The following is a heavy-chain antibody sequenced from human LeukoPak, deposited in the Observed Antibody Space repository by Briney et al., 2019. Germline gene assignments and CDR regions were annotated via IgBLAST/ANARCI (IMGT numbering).Heavy chain of an antibody. D-gene: IGHD1-14*01. J-gene: IGHJ4*02. CDR3: ARGGLPKPFDY. CDR2: ISSSGSII. V-gene: IGHV3-48*04. Sequence: PGGSLRLSCAASGFTFTGVNTSCVRQAPGKGLEWVSYISSSGSIIYYADSVKGRFTISRDNAKNSLYLQMNSLRAEDTAVYYCARGGLPKPFDYWGQGTLVTVSS. CDR1: GFTFTGVN.